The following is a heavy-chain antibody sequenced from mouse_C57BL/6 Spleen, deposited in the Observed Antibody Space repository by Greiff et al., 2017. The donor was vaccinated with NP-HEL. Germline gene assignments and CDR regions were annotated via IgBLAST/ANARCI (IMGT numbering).Heavy chain of an antibody. Sequence: QVQLQQSGPELVKPGASVKLSCKASGYTFTSYDINWVKQRPGQGLEWIGRIYPRDGSTKYNEKFKGKATLTVDTSSSTAYMELHSLTSEDSAVYFCAREGGYGNPFAYWGQGTLVTVSA. CDR3: AREGGYGNPFAY. V-gene: IGHV1-85*01. D-gene: IGHD2-10*02. CDR1: GYTFTSYD. J-gene: IGHJ3*01. CDR2: IYPRDGST.